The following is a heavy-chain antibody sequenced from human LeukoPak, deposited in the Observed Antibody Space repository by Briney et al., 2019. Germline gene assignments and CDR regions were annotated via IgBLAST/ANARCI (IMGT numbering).Heavy chain of an antibody. V-gene: IGHV4-34*01. D-gene: IGHD3-10*01. Sequence: SETLSLTCAVYGGSFSGYYWRWLRQPPGKGLEWVGEINHSGSTNYNPSLKSRVTISVDTSKNQFSLKLSSVTAADTAVYYCARSRMVRGVTTALGPKSPHGMDVWGKGTTVTVSS. J-gene: IGHJ6*04. CDR3: ARSRMVRGVTTALGPKSPHGMDV. CDR1: GGSFSGYY. CDR2: INHSGST.